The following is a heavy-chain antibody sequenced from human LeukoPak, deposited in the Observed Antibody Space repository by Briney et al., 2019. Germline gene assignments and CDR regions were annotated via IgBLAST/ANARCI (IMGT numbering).Heavy chain of an antibody. CDR2: VNSDGSST. V-gene: IGHV3-74*01. CDR3: VRDSTRYVPDY. CDR1: GLTFGGYW. Sequence: GGSLRLSCAASGLTFGGYWMYWVRHAPGKGLGWVSRVNSDGSSTAYADSVKGRFIISRDNAKGTLYLQMNSLTVEDTAVYYCVRDSTRYVPDYWGQGTLVTVSS. D-gene: IGHD3-9*01. J-gene: IGHJ4*02.